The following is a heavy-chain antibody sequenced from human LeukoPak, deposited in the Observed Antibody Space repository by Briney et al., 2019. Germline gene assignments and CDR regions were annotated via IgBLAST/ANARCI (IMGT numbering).Heavy chain of an antibody. D-gene: IGHD3-3*01. CDR1: GFTFSRYA. CDR3: AKECDFWSGYYCTYFDY. Sequence: PGGSLRLSCAASGFTFSRYAMSWVRQAPGEGLEWVSAISGSGGSTYYADSVKGRFTISRDNSKNTLYLQMNSLRAEDTAVYYCAKECDFWSGYYCTYFDYWGQGTLVTVSS. J-gene: IGHJ4*02. CDR2: ISGSGGST. V-gene: IGHV3-23*01.